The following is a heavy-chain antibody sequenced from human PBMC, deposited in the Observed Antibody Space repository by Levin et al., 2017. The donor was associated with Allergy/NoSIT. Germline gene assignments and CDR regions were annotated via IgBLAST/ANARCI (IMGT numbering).Heavy chain of an antibody. D-gene: IGHD5-12*01. Sequence: GESLKISCKASGYTFTSYDINWVRQATGQGLEWMGWMNPNSGNTGYAQKFQGRVTMTRNTSISTAYMELSSLRSEDTAVYYCATLGRGMVATDYYGMDVWGQGTTVTVSS. CDR1: GYTFTSYD. V-gene: IGHV1-8*01. J-gene: IGHJ6*02. CDR3: ATLGRGMVATDYYGMDV. CDR2: MNPNSGNT.